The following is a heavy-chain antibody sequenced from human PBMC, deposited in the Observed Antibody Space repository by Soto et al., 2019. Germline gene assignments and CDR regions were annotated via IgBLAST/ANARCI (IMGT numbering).Heavy chain of an antibody. J-gene: IGHJ3*02. Sequence: SVKVSCKTSGLTFRDSAVQWVRQRRGHRLEWIGWIVVGSGNTNYAQDFQGRVTISRDMTTDTVYMELSSLRSEDSAVFFCAADVLTYYYGGYFFDGFDTWGQGTMVTVSS. V-gene: IGHV1-58*01. CDR3: AADVLTYYYGGYFFDGFDT. D-gene: IGHD3-10*01. CDR2: IVVGSGNT. CDR1: GLTFRDSA.